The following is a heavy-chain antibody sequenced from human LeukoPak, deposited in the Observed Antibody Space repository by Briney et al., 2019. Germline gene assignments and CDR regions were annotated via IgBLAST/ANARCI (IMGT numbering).Heavy chain of an antibody. Sequence: ASMKVSCKASGYTFTNYGITWVRQAPGQGLEWMGWRSAYNGNTKYAQTLQGRVTMTTDTSTSTAYMELRSLRSDDTAVYYCARDHSSSCQLFDYWGQGTLVTVSS. CDR3: ARDHSSSCQLFDY. J-gene: IGHJ4*02. CDR1: GYTFTNYG. V-gene: IGHV1-18*01. D-gene: IGHD6-13*01. CDR2: RSAYNGNT.